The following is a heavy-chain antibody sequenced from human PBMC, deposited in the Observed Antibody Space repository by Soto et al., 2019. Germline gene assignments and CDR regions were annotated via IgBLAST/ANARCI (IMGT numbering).Heavy chain of an antibody. CDR3: AAQRLYTSGWYDWIDP. D-gene: IGHD6-19*01. Sequence: SETLSLTRTVSGASISSYYWTWIRQPPGKGLEWIGYMYYSGSTNYNPSLRSRVTISVDTSENQFSLKLNSVTAADTAVYYCAAQRLYTSGWYDWIDPWGQGTLVTVSS. CDR1: GASISSYY. J-gene: IGHJ5*02. CDR2: MYYSGST. V-gene: IGHV4-59*01.